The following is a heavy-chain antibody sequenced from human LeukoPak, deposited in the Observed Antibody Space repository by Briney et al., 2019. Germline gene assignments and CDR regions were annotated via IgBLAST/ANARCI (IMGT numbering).Heavy chain of an antibody. CDR3: LLLWPRWA. Sequence: GRSLRLSCAASGFTFSSYGMHWVRQAPGKGLEWVAVIWYDGSNKYYADSVKGRFTISRDNSKNTLYLQMNSLRPDDTAVYYGLLLWPRWAWGQGTLVTVSS. CDR1: GFTFSSYG. D-gene: IGHD3-10*01. V-gene: IGHV3-33*01. J-gene: IGHJ5*02. CDR2: IWYDGSNK.